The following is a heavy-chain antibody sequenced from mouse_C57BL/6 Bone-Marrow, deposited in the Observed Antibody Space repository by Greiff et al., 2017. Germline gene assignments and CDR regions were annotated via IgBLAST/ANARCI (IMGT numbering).Heavy chain of an antibody. CDR2: IYPGDGDT. CDR1: GYAFSSSW. CDR3: ARWGVGDYFDY. J-gene: IGHJ2*01. V-gene: IGHV1-82*01. D-gene: IGHD1-3*01. Sequence: QVQLQQSGPELVKPGASVKISCKASGYAFSSSWMNWVKQRPGKGLEWIGRIYPGDGDTNSNGKFKGKATLTADKSSSTAYMQLSSLTSEDSAVYFCARWGVGDYFDYWGQGTTLTVSS.